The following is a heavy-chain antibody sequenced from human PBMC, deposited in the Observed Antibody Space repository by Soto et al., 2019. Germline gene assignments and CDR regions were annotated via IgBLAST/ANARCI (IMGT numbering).Heavy chain of an antibody. D-gene: IGHD2-21*02. CDR3: ARVFPSYCGGDCSYFDS. J-gene: IGHJ4*02. Sequence: TLSLTCTVSGGSVNSYYWSWIRQPPGKGLEWIGYIFYSGSTKSNPSLKSRVTMSVDMSKNQFSLRLTSVTAADTAVYYCARVFPSYCGGDCSYFDSWGQGTLVTSPQ. CDR2: IFYSGST. CDR1: GGSVNSYY. V-gene: IGHV4-59*02.